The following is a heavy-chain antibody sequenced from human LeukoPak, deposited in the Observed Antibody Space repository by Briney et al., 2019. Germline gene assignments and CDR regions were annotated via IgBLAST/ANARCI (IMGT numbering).Heavy chain of an antibody. CDR3: GILRGSGYFNYFDY. CDR1: RGTFSRYA. D-gene: IGHD3-22*01. J-gene: IGHJ4*02. V-gene: IGHV1-69*13. CDR2: IILIFGTA. Sequence: SVKVSCKASRGTFSRYAISWVRQAPGQGLEWMGGIILIFGTANYAQKFQGRVTITPDESTSTAYMELSSLRSEDTAEYYCGILRGSGYFNYFDYWGQGTLVTVSS.